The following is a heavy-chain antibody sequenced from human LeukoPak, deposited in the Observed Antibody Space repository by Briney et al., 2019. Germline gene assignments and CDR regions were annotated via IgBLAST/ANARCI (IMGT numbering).Heavy chain of an antibody. CDR3: ASQIKGITAAFDI. CDR1: GGSISSSSYY. Sequence: PSETLSLTCTVSGGSISSSSYYWGWIRQPPGKGLEWIGSTYYSGSTYYNPSLKSRVTISVDTSKNQFSLKLSSVTAADTAVYYCASQIKGITAAFDIWGQGTMVTVSS. CDR2: TYYSGST. J-gene: IGHJ3*02. D-gene: IGHD3-3*01. V-gene: IGHV4-39*01.